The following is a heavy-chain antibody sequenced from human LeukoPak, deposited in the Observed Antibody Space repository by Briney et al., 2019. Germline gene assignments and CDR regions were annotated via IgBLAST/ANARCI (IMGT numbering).Heavy chain of an antibody. CDR3: AKGLGDYDDFRLGY. CDR2: IPSDGSDN. CDR1: VFTFSTYG. D-gene: IGHD4-17*01. Sequence: GGSVRLSCAASVFTFSTYGFHWVRQTPGKGLEWVAFIPSDGSDNYYANSVKGRFTISRDNSKNTLYLQMHSLRSEDTAVYYCAKGLGDYDDFRLGYWGQGTLVTVSS. J-gene: IGHJ4*02. V-gene: IGHV3-30*02.